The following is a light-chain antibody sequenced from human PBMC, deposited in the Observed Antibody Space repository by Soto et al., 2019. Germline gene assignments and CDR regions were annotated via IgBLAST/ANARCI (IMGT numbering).Light chain of an antibody. CDR2: VAS. Sequence: DIPMTQSPSSLSASVGDRVTITCRASQGISNYLAWYQQKPGKVPKLLIYVASTLQSGVPSRFSGSGSGTDFTLTISGLQPEDVATYYCQKYDSAPWTFGQGTKVEIK. J-gene: IGKJ1*01. CDR3: QKYDSAPWT. CDR1: QGISNY. V-gene: IGKV1-27*01.